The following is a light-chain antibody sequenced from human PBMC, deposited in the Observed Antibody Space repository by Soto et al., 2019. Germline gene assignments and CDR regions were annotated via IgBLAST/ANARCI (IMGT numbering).Light chain of an antibody. CDR2: YDS. V-gene: IGLV3-21*04. CDR1: NIGSKS. Sequence: SYELTQPPSVSVAPGKTARITCGGNNIGSKSVHWYQQKPGQAPVLVIYYDSYRPSGIPERFSGSNSGNTATLTISRVEAGDEADYYCQVWDSSSDHVVFGGGTKVTV. CDR3: QVWDSSSDHVV. J-gene: IGLJ2*01.